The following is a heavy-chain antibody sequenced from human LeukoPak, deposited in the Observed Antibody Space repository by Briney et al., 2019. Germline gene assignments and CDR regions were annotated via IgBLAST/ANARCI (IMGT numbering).Heavy chain of an antibody. CDR3: ARSFPYSSSWYDYYYYYMDV. D-gene: IGHD6-13*01. J-gene: IGHJ6*03. CDR2: ISAYNGNT. CDR1: GYTFTSYG. Sequence: ASVKVSCKASGYTFTSYGISWVRQAPGQGLEWMGWISAYNGNTNYAQKLQGRVTMTADTSTSTAYMELRSLRSDDTAVYYCARSFPYSSSWYDYYYYYMDVWGKGTTVTVSS. V-gene: IGHV1-18*01.